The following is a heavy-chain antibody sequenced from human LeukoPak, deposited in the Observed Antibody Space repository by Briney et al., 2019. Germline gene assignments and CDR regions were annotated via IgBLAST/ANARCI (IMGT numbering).Heavy chain of an antibody. Sequence: ASVKVSCKASGYTFTGYYMHWVRQAPGQGLEWMGWINPNRGGTNHAQKFQGRVTMTRDTSISTAYMELSRLRSDDTAVYYCARVKALKGYSYGRVFDYWGQGTLVTVSS. V-gene: IGHV1-2*02. CDR3: ARVKALKGYSYGRVFDY. D-gene: IGHD5-18*01. CDR2: INPNRGGT. J-gene: IGHJ4*02. CDR1: GYTFTGYY.